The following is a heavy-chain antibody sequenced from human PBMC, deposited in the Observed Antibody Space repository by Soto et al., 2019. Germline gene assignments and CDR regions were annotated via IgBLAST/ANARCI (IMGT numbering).Heavy chain of an antibody. J-gene: IGHJ4*02. CDR1: VFTFGDYS. V-gene: IGHV3-49*03. CDR3: TRDTESYYYDSSGPYYFED. D-gene: IGHD3-22*01. Sequence: GGSLRFSCTTSVFTFGDYSMSLFRQAPGKGLECVCFFRIKAYCWTTEYAASVKGRFTISRDDSKSIAYLQMNSLKTEDTAVYYCTRDTESYYYDSSGPYYFEDWGQGTMVTFSS. CDR2: FRIKAYCWTT.